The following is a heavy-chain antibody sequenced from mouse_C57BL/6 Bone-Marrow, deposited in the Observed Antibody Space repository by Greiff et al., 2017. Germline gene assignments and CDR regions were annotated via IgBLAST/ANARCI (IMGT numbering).Heavy chain of an antibody. CDR3: AMEQIYYDYAWFAY. CDR1: GYTFTSYW. D-gene: IGHD2-4*01. V-gene: IGHV1-74*01. CDR2: IHPSDSDT. Sequence: VQLQQPGAELVKPGASVKVSCKASGYTFTSYWMHWVKQRPGQGLEWIGRIHPSDSDTNYNQKFKGKATLTVDKSSGTAYMQLSSLTSEDSAVYYCAMEQIYYDYAWFAYWGQGTLVTVSA. J-gene: IGHJ3*01.